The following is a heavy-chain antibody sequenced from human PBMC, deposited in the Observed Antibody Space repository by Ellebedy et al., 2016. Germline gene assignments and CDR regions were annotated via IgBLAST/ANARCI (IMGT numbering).Heavy chain of an antibody. D-gene: IGHD1-14*01. V-gene: IGHV3-23*01. J-gene: IGHJ4*02. CDR1: GFTLNNYA. CDR2: ITGDTGTT. Sequence: ETLSLTCAASGFTLNNYAMTWIRQAAGEGLEWVSAITGDTGTTYYADSVKGRFTISRDDFKNTLYLQINNLRAEDTALYYCARGNAIPGPEPLDNWGQGTLVTVSS. CDR3: ARGNAIPGPEPLDN.